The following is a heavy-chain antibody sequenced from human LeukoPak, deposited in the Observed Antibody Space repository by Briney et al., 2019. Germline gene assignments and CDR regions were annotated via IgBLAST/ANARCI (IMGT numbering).Heavy chain of an antibody. CDR3: ARQTGTTSILKGSFDY. V-gene: IGHV4-30-2*01. CDR2: IYHSGST. Sequence: SQTLSLTCTVSGGSISSGGYYWSWIRQPPGKGLEWIGYIYHSGSTYYNPSLKSRVTISVDRSKNQFSLKLSSATAADTAVYYCARQTGTTSILKGSFDYWGQGTLVTVSS. J-gene: IGHJ4*02. D-gene: IGHD1-7*01. CDR1: GGSISSGGYY.